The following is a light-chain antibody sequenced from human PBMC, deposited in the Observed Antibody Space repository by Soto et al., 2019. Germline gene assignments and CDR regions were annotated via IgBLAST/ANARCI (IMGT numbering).Light chain of an antibody. Sequence: DIQMTQSPASLSASVGDRVTITCRTSQSVSNYLNWYQQKSAKAPKLLIYATSTLQTGVPSRFSGSGSGTDFTLTISSLQPEDFATYYCQRSYSSPRTFGQGTKV. CDR3: QRSYSSPRT. CDR2: ATS. V-gene: IGKV1-39*01. CDR1: QSVSNY. J-gene: IGKJ1*01.